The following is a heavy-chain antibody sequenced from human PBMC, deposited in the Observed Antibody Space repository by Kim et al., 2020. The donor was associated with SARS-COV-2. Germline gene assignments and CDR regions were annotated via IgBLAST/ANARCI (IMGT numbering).Heavy chain of an antibody. CDR3: AKDVALVSGPLGGSYYYGMDV. J-gene: IGHJ6*02. V-gene: IGHV3-33*06. CDR2: IWNDGSHK. Sequence: GGSLRLSCAASGFTFRDYGLHWVRQAPGKGLEWVAVIWNDGSHKYYTDSVKGRFTISRDNSQNTLYLEMNSLRVEDTALYYCAKDVALVSGPLGGSYYYGMDVWGQGTTVTVSS. CDR1: GFTFRDYG. D-gene: IGHD5-18*01.